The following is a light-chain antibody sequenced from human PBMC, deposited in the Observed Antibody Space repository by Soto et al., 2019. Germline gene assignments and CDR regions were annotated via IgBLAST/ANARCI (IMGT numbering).Light chain of an antibody. Sequence: EIVMTQSPGTLSLSPGERATISCRASQVIGSRYLAWYHQKSGQAPRLLIYGASSRATGIPDRFSGSGSGKDFPHTISRLEPEDFGVYYCQQFGSSTPNTFGQGTNLEVK. CDR1: QVIGSRY. CDR3: QQFGSSTPNT. J-gene: IGKJ2*01. V-gene: IGKV3-20*01. CDR2: GAS.